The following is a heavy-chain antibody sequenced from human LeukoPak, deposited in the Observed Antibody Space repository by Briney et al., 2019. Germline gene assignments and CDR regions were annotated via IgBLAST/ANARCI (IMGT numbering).Heavy chain of an antibody. CDR1: GFTFSSYG. V-gene: IGHV3-30*03. D-gene: IGHD2-2*01. J-gene: IGHJ4*02. CDR3: STNFDY. Sequence: GGSLRLSCAASGFTFSSYGMHWVRQAPGKGLEWVAVISYDGSNKYYADSVKGRFTISRDNSKDTLYLQMNSLRAEDTAVYYCSTNFDYWGQGTLATVSS. CDR2: ISYDGSNK.